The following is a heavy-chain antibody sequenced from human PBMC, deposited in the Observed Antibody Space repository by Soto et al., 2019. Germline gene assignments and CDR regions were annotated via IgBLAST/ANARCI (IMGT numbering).Heavy chain of an antibody. D-gene: IGHD3-10*01. CDR3: ARGAGSYFRRVVGAFDI. J-gene: IGHJ3*02. V-gene: IGHV3-7*04. CDR1: GFSFSSYW. Sequence: PGGSLRLSCTASGFSFSSYWMSWVRQAPGKGLEWVANIKQDGSEKYYVDSVKGRFTISRDNAKNSLYLRMNSLRAEDTAVYYCARGAGSYFRRVVGAFDIWGQGTMVPVSS. CDR2: IKQDGSEK.